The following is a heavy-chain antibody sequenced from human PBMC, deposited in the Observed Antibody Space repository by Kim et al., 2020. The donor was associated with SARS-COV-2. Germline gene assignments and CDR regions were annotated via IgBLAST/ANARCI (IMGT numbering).Heavy chain of an antibody. D-gene: IGHD4-4*01. J-gene: IGHJ3*02. CDR1: GGSISSYY. CDR2: IYYSGST. V-gene: IGHV4-59*13. CDR3: ARETDYTDAFDI. Sequence: SETLSLTCIVSGGSISSYYWNWIRQPPGKGLEWIGYIYYSGSTNYNPSLKSRVTISIDTSKNQFSLKLNSVTAAYTAVYYCARETDYTDAFDIWGQGTMVTVSS.